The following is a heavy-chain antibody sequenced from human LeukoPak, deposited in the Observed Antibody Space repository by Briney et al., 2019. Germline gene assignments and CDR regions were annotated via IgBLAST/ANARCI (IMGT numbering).Heavy chain of an antibody. CDR1: GDSMRSYY. D-gene: IGHD3-10*01. CDR3: ARMSGLYGMEV. J-gene: IGHJ6*02. Sequence: PSETLSLTCTVAGDSMRSYYWSWIPHPPGKGLEWIGNIYFSGNTNYNPSLKSRVTISEDTSKNQISLKLSSVTAADTAVYYCARMSGLYGMEVWGQGTTVTVS. V-gene: IGHV4-59*01. CDR2: IYFSGNT.